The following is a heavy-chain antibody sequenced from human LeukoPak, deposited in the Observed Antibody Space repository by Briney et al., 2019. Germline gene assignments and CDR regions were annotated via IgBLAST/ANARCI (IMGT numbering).Heavy chain of an antibody. J-gene: IGHJ4*02. V-gene: IGHV1-18*01. CDR2: ISSYTGKT. D-gene: IGHD6-19*01. CDR3: ARSAVAGTLRKFDY. Sequence: ASVTVSCKASGYTFTNFGISWVRQAPGQGLEWMGWISSYTGKTDYSQKVQGRVTMTTDTSTSTAYMELRSLNSDDTAVYFCARSAVAGTLRKFDYWGEGTLVTVSS. CDR1: GYTFTNFG.